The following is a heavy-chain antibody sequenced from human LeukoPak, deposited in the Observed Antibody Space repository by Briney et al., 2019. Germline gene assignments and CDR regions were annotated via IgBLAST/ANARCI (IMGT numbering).Heavy chain of an antibody. V-gene: IGHV4-59*12. Sequence: SETLSLTCTVSGGSISSYYWSWIRQPPGKGLEWIGYIYYSGSTNYNPSLKSRVTISVDRSKNQFSLKLSSVTAADTAVYYCARVGDPYGMDVWGQGATVTVSS. J-gene: IGHJ6*02. CDR2: IYYSGST. D-gene: IGHD3-16*01. CDR3: ARVGDPYGMDV. CDR1: GGSISSYY.